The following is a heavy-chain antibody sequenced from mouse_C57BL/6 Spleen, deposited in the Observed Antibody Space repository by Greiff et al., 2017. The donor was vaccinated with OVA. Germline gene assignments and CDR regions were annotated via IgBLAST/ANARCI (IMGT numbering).Heavy chain of an antibody. D-gene: IGHD2-2*01. CDR1: GYAFSSSW. V-gene: IGHV1-82*01. CDR3: ARWATMVTTGFAY. Sequence: QVQLQQSGPELVKPGDSVKISCKASGYAFSSSWMNWVKQRPGKGLEWIGRIYPGDGDTNYNGKFKGKATLTADKSSSTAYMQLSSLTSEDSAVYFCARWATMVTTGFAYWGQGTLVTVSA. J-gene: IGHJ3*01. CDR2: IYPGDGDT.